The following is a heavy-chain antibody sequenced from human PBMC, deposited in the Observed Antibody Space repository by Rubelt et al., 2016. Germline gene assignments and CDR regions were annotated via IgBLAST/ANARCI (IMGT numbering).Heavy chain of an antibody. D-gene: IGHD4-17*01. J-gene: IGHJ4*02. Sequence: GGSLRLSCVASGFSFTTSGMHWVRQSPGKGLEWLAAMSSHGGHKYYGGSVKGRFTISRDSSKNTVYLQMNSLRAKDTAVYYCARLSSGDYTDYWGQGTLVIVSS. CDR3: ARLSSGDYTDY. V-gene: IGHV3-30*03. CDR1: GFSFTTSG. CDR2: MSSHGGHK.